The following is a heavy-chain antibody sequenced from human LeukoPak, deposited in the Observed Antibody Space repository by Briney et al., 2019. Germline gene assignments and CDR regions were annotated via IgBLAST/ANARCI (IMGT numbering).Heavy chain of an antibody. D-gene: IGHD6-13*01. Sequence: PSETLSLTCTVSGGSISSYYWNWIRQPPGKGLEWIGYIYYSGSTNYNPSLKSRVTISVDTSENQFSLKLSSVTAADTAVYYCARATIAAASFDLWGRGTLVTVSS. CDR3: ARATIAAASFDL. J-gene: IGHJ2*01. V-gene: IGHV4-59*01. CDR2: IYYSGST. CDR1: GGSISSYY.